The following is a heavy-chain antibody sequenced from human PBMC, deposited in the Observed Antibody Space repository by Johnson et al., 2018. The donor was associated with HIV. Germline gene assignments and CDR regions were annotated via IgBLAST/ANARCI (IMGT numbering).Heavy chain of an antibody. CDR3: ARVVPYAFDL. V-gene: IGHV3-74*03. CDR2: IYNDGRRT. D-gene: IGHD6-6*01. J-gene: IGHJ3*01. CDR1: GFAFRPYW. Sequence: VQLVESGGGLVQPGGSLRLSCAASGFAFRPYWMVWVRQVPWKRPVWVARIYNDGRRTTYADSVKGRFTISRDNAKNSLYLQMNSLRAEDTAVYFCARVVPYAFDLWGQGTMVTVSS.